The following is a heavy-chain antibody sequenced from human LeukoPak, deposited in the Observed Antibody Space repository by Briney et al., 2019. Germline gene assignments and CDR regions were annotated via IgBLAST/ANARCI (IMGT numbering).Heavy chain of an antibody. Sequence: ASVKVSCKASGYTFTSYGISWVRQAPGQGLEWMGWISAYNGNTNYAQKLQGRVTMTTDTSTSTAYMELRSLRSDDTAVYYCATEDRYCSSTSCFLYFDYWGQGTLVTVSS. V-gene: IGHV1-18*01. CDR3: ATEDRYCSSTSCFLYFDY. CDR2: ISAYNGNT. D-gene: IGHD2-2*01. CDR1: GYTFTSYG. J-gene: IGHJ4*02.